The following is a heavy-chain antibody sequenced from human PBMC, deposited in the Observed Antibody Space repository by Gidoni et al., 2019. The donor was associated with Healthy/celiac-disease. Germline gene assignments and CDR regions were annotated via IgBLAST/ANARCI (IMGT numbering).Heavy chain of an antibody. V-gene: IGHV3-73*01. D-gene: IGHD1-1*01. CDR1: GFTFSGSA. J-gene: IGHJ4*02. CDR3: TVELERRHGSFY. Sequence: EVQLVESGGGLVQPGGSLKLSCAASGFTFSGSAMHWVRQASGKGLEWVGRIRSKANSYATAYAASVKGRFTISRDDSKNTAYLQMNSLKTEDTAVYYCTVELERRHGSFYWGQGTLVTVSS. CDR2: IRSKANSYAT.